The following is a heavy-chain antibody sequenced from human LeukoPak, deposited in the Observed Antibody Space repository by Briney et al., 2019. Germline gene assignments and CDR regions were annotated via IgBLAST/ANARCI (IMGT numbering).Heavy chain of an antibody. V-gene: IGHV4-31*03. CDR1: GGSISSGGYY. CDR2: IYYSGST. J-gene: IGHJ6*03. CDR3: ARDRWDDYGDSLYYYYMDV. Sequence: SETLSLTCTVSGGSISSGGYYWSWIRQHPGKGLEWIGYIYYSGSTYYNPSLKSRVTISVDTSKNQFSLKLSSVTAADTAVYYCARDRWDDYGDSLYYYYMDVWGKGTTVTVSS. D-gene: IGHD4-17*01.